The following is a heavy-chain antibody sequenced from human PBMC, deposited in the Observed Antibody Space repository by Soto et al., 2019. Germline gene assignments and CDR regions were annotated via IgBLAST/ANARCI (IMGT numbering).Heavy chain of an antibody. CDR1: GGSFSGYY. V-gene: IGHV4-34*01. J-gene: IGHJ4*02. D-gene: IGHD3-9*01. CDR2: INHSGST. Sequence: PSETLSLTCAVYGGSFSGYYWSWIRQPPGKGLEWIGEINHSGSTNYNPSLKSRVTISVDTSKNQFSLKLSSVTAADTAVYYCARDRHYDILTGRVCPYWGQGTLVTVSS. CDR3: ARDRHYDILTGRVCPY.